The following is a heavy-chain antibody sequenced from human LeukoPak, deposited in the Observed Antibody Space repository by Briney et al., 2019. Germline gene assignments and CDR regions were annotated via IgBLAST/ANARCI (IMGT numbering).Heavy chain of an antibody. CDR1: GGSISSSSYY. CDR3: ARRDYGDYKNWFDP. J-gene: IGHJ5*02. CDR2: IYYSGST. Sequence: SETLSLTCTVSGGSISSSSYYWGWIRQPPGKGLEWIGSIYYSGSTYYNPSLKSRVTISVDTSKNQFSLKLSSVTAADTAVYYCARRDYGDYKNWFDPWGQGTLVTVSS. V-gene: IGHV4-39*01. D-gene: IGHD4-17*01.